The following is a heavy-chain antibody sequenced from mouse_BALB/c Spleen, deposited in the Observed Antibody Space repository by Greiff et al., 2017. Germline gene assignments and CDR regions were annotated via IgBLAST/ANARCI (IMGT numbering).Heavy chain of an antibody. J-gene: IGHJ2*01. Sequence: VQLKESGPSLVKPSQTLSLTCSVTGDSITSGYWNWIRKFPGNKLEYMGYISYSGSTYYNPSLKSRISITRDTSKNQYYLQLNSVTTEDTATYYCARYNYYGNYYFDYWGQGTTLTVSS. CDR2: ISYSGST. CDR1: GDSITSGY. D-gene: IGHD2-1*01. V-gene: IGHV3-8*02. CDR3: ARYNYYGNYYFDY.